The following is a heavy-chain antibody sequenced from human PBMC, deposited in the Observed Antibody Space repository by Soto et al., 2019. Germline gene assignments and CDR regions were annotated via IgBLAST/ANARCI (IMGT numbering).Heavy chain of an antibody. CDR1: GGSISSNNLY. D-gene: IGHD4-17*01. Sequence: SETLSLTCSVSGGSISSNNLYWGWIRQPPGKGLEWIGNIYYSGSTYYNPSLKSRVTISVDTSKNHFSLKVSSVTAADTAVYYCARHAYGDYRHLTYWGQGTLVTVSS. J-gene: IGHJ4*02. CDR3: ARHAYGDYRHLTY. CDR2: IYYSGST. V-gene: IGHV4-39*02.